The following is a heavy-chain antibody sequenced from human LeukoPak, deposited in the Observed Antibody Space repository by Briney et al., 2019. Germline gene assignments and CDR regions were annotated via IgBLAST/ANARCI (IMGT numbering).Heavy chain of an antibody. CDR3: SEGYFEPFDH. D-gene: IGHD2/OR15-2a*01. V-gene: IGHV4-59*02. CDR2: LSYTGKT. CDR1: GASVSISH. J-gene: IGHJ4*02. Sequence: SETLSLTCAVSGASVSISHWNWIRQFPGKGLEWIGCLSYTGKTDYNPSLSSRVTISLSTSNNQVSLKLKSVTAADTAVYYCSEGYFEPFDHWGPGTLVTVSS.